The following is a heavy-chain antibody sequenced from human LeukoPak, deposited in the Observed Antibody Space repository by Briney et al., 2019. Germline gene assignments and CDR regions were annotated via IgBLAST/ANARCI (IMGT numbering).Heavy chain of an antibody. Sequence: ASVKVSCKASGYTFTSSYMHWVRQAPGQGLEWMGIINPSSVSTSYAQKFQGRVTMTRDTSTSTVYMELSSLRSDDTAVYYCARVGDYGDALDAFDIWGQGTMVTVSS. D-gene: IGHD4-17*01. CDR2: INPSSVST. CDR1: GYTFTSSY. V-gene: IGHV1-46*01. CDR3: ARVGDYGDALDAFDI. J-gene: IGHJ3*02.